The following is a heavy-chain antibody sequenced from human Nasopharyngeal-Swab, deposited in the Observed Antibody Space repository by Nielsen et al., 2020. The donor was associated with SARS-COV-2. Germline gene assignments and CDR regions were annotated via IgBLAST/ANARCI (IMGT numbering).Heavy chain of an antibody. V-gene: IGHV4-31*02. CDR3: ARDREYFQH. J-gene: IGHJ1*01. CDR2: IYYSGST. Sequence: WIRQPPGKGLEWIGYIYYSGSTYYSPSLKSRVTISVDTSKNQFSLKLSSVTAADTAVYYCARDREYFQHWGQGTLVTVSS.